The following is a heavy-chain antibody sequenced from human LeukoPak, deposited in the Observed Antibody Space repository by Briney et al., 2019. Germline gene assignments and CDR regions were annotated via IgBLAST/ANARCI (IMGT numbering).Heavy chain of an antibody. D-gene: IGHD5-24*01. CDR3: ARGDGRDGYKGKLDY. V-gene: IGHV4-34*01. CDR2: INHSGST. J-gene: IGHJ4*02. Sequence: PSETLSLTCAVYSGSFSGYYWSWIRQPPGKGLEWIGEINHSGSTGHNPSLKSRVTISVDTSKNQFSLKLTSVTAADTALYYCARGDGRDGYKGKLDYWGQGTLVTVSS. CDR1: SGSFSGYY.